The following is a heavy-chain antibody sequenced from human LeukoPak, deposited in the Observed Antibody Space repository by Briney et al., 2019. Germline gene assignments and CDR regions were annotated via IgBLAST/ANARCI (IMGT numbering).Heavy chain of an antibody. CDR2: IYTTGTT. D-gene: IGHD5-18*01. Sequence: PSETLSLTCGVSGGSINSFYWGWVRQPAGKGLEWIGRIYTTGTTNYSPSLKSRLTMSLDTSKNHFSLQLRSVTAAETAVYFCGRQVYTASYYFVDRWRRGTLHSVPS. J-gene: IGHJ5*02. V-gene: IGHV4-59*10. CDR3: GRQVYTASYYFVDR. CDR1: GGSINSFY.